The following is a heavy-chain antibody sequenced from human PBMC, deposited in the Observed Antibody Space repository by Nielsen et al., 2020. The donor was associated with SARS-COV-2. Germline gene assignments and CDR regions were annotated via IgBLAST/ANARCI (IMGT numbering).Heavy chain of an antibody. CDR1: GYTLTELS. CDR2: ISAYNGNT. D-gene: IGHD5-18*01. CDR3: ARGGAGVTAMVNGDY. J-gene: IGHJ4*02. V-gene: IGHV1-18*01. Sequence: ASVKVSCKVSGYTLTELSMHWVRQAPGQGLEWMGWISAYNGNTNYAQKLQGRVTMTTDTSTSTAYMELRSLRSDDTAVYYCARGGAGVTAMVNGDYWGQGTLVTVSS.